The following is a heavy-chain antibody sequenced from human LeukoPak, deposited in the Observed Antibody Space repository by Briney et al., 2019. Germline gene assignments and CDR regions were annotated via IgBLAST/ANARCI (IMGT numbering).Heavy chain of an antibody. Sequence: PGGSLRLSCAASGFTFSSYGMHWVRQAPGKGLEWVAVISYDGSNKYYADSVKGRFTISRDNSKSTLYLQMNSLRAEDTAVYYCARALWGYSSSWYSDRDFYGMDVWGQGTTVTVSS. J-gene: IGHJ6*02. V-gene: IGHV3-30*03. CDR1: GFTFSSYG. CDR2: ISYDGSNK. D-gene: IGHD6-13*01. CDR3: ARALWGYSSSWYSDRDFYGMDV.